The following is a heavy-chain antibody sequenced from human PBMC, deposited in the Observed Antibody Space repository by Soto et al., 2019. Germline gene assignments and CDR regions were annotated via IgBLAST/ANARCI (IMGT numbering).Heavy chain of an antibody. D-gene: IGHD1-26*01. V-gene: IGHV4-30-2*01. CDR1: GGSISTDYYA. CDR2: IYDSGAA. Sequence: TLSLTCTVSGGSISTDYYAWSWIRQPPGKALEWIGYIYDSGAAYFNPSLQSRVSMSVDISKNQFSLKLTSVTAADTAVYFCAREMGGTYLDHWGQGALVTVSS. J-gene: IGHJ4*02. CDR3: AREMGGTYLDH.